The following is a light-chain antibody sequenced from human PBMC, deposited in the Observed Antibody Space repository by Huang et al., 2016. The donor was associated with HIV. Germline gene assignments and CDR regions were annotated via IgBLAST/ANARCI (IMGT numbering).Light chain of an antibody. J-gene: IGKJ5*01. Sequence: EIVLTRSPDTLSLSPGERATVSCWVSQTIKNIYLAWYQQKPGQGPRLLIYGASSRATDIPDRFSGSGSGTDFTLTINRLEPEDFAVYYCQQYDSSQGISFGQGTRLEMK. CDR3: QQYDSSQGIS. CDR1: QTIKNIY. V-gene: IGKV3-20*01. CDR2: GAS.